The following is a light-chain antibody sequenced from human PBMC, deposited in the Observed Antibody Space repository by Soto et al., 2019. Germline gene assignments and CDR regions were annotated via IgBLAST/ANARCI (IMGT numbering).Light chain of an antibody. V-gene: IGKV1-39*01. Sequence: DIQMTQSPSSLSASVGDNLTITCRASQSISTYLNWYQHKPGTAPRVLIHSASTLQSGVPSRFSGRESGTDFTLTITILQPEDLTSYCCQQSYGFPYIFGQGTKREIK. CDR1: QSISTY. CDR3: QQSYGFPYI. CDR2: SAS. J-gene: IGKJ2*01.